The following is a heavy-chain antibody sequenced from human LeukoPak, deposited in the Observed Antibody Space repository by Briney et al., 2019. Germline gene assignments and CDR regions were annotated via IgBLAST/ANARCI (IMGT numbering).Heavy chain of an antibody. Sequence: SETLSLTCSVSGGSISSSSHYWGWIRQSPGKGLEWIGSIYYSGSTYYNPSLKSRVTISVDTSKNQFSLKLSSVTAADTAVYYCARQDFSSSSWYPYFDYWGQGTLVTVSS. CDR1: GGSISSSSHY. CDR2: IYYSGST. J-gene: IGHJ4*02. V-gene: IGHV4-39*01. CDR3: ARQDFSSSSWYPYFDY. D-gene: IGHD6-13*01.